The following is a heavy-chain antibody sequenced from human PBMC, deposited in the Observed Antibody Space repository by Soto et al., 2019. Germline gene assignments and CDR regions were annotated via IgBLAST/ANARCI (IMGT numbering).Heavy chain of an antibody. Sequence: PSETLSLTCTVSGGSVSSCCYYWSWIRQPPGKGLEWIGYIYYSGSTNYNPSLKSRVAISLDTPKNQFSLMLTSVTAADTAVYYCARAGRSSGYSDFDYWGQGTLVT. CDR1: GGSVSSCCYY. J-gene: IGHJ4*02. CDR3: ARAGRSSGYSDFDY. D-gene: IGHD3-22*01. V-gene: IGHV4-61*01. CDR2: IYYSGST.